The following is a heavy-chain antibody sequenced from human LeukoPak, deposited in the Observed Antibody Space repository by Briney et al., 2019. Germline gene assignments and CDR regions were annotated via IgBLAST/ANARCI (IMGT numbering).Heavy chain of an antibody. CDR3: ARDPHPPEYSSSSVWFDP. J-gene: IGHJ5*02. D-gene: IGHD6-6*01. V-gene: IGHV3-21*01. Sequence: GGSLRLSCAASGFTFSSYSMNWVRQATGKGLEWVSSISSSSSYIYYADSVKGRFTISRDNAKNSLYLQMNSLRAEDTAVYYCARDPHPPEYSSSSVWFDPWGQGTLVTVSS. CDR2: ISSSSSYI. CDR1: GFTFSSYS.